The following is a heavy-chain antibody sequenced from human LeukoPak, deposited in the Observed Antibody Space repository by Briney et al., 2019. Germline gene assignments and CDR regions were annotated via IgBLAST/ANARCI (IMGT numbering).Heavy chain of an antibody. CDR2: IYYSGRT. Sequence: SETLSLTCTVSGGSINSSSYYWGWIRQPPAKGLEWVGSIYYSGRTYYNPSLKSRVTISVDTSKSHFSLQLSSVTAADTAVYYCARRNYDSSGYYRIWGQGTLVTVSS. J-gene: IGHJ4*02. V-gene: IGHV4-39*02. CDR1: GGSINSSSYY. D-gene: IGHD3-22*01. CDR3: ARRNYDSSGYYRI.